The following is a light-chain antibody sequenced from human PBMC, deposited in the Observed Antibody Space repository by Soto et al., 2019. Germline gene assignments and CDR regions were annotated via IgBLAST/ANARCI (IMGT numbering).Light chain of an antibody. CDR2: GAS. V-gene: IGKV3-15*01. CDR3: QQYNNWPPWT. CDR1: QSVSSN. Sequence: EIVMTQSPATLSVSPGERATLSCRASQSVSSNLAWYQQKPGQAPRLLIYGASTRATVIPARFSGSGSGIESTPTISSLQSEDFAVYYCQQYNNWPPWTFGQGTKVEIK. J-gene: IGKJ1*01.